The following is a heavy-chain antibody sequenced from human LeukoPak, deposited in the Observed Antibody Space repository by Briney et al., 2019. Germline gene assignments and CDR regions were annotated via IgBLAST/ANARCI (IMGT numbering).Heavy chain of an antibody. V-gene: IGHV4-59*08. Sequence: PSETLSLTCTVSGGSISSYYWSWIRQPPGKGLEWIGYISHSGRTNYNPSLRSRVTISVATSKNQFSLKLSSVTAADTALYYCARRDYNNPRIDYWGQGTLVTVSS. J-gene: IGHJ4*02. D-gene: IGHD4-11*01. CDR2: ISHSGRT. CDR1: GGSISSYY. CDR3: ARRDYNNPRIDY.